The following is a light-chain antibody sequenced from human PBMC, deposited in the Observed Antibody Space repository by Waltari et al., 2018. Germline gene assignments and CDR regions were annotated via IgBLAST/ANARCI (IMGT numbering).Light chain of an antibody. Sequence: EIVLTQSPATLSLSPGESATLSCSASQRIDIYLAWYHQRPGPAPRLLISDASYRATGIPARFRGSGSGTDFTLTISSLEPEDFAVYSCQQRSRWPLTFGGGTKVEL. CDR2: DAS. J-gene: IGKJ4*01. CDR1: QRIDIY. CDR3: QQRSRWPLT. V-gene: IGKV3-11*01.